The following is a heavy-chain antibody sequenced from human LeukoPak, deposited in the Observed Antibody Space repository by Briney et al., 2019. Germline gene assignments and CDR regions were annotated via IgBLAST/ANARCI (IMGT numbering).Heavy chain of an antibody. J-gene: IGHJ4*02. Sequence: PSETLSLTCTVSGGSISSSSYYWGWIRQPPGKGLEWIGSIYYSGSTYYNPSLKSRVTISVDTSKNQFSLKLSSVTAADTAVYYCARERKGVLRFLEWLLGFDYWGQGTLVTVSS. CDR1: GGSISSSSYY. V-gene: IGHV4-39*07. CDR2: IYYSGST. D-gene: IGHD3-3*01. CDR3: ARERKGVLRFLEWLLGFDY.